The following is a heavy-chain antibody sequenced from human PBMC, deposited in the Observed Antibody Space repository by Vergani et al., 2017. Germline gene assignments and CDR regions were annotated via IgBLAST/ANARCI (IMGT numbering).Heavy chain of an antibody. CDR2: ISGSGGST. D-gene: IGHD3-3*01. CDR1: GFTFSSYA. CDR3: AKNREITIFGVVITGFDY. J-gene: IGHJ4*02. V-gene: IGHV3-23*01. Sequence: EVQLLESGGGLVQPGGSLRLSCAASGFTFSSYAMSWVRQAPGKGLEWVSAISGSGGSTYNADSVKGRFTISRDNSKNTLYLQMNSLRTEDTAVYYCAKNREITIFGVVITGFDYWGQGTLVTVSS.